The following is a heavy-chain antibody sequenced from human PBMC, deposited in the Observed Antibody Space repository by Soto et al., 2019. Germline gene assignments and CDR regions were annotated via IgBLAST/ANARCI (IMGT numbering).Heavy chain of an antibody. Sequence: SETLSLTCTVSGGSISSYYWSWIRQPPGKGLEWIGYIYYSGSTNYNPALKRRVTISVDTSKNQFSLKLSSVTAADTAVYYSARDQVKGGWYYFDYWGQGTTVTVSS. J-gene: IGHJ4*02. CDR2: IYYSGST. V-gene: IGHV4-59*01. CDR1: GGSISSYY. CDR3: ARDQVKGGWYYFDY. D-gene: IGHD6-19*01.